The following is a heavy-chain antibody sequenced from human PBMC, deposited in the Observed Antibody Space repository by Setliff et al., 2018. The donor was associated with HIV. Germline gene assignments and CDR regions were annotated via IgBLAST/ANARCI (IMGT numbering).Heavy chain of an antibody. Sequence: PGESLKISCKGSGYGFTNYWIGWVRQMPGKGLEWMGIIYPGDSDTRYSPSFQGQVTISADRSITTAYLQWSTLKASDTAMYYCARGSSYSYYFDYWGQGTLVTVSS. CDR3: ARGSSYSYYFDY. CDR2: IYPGDSDT. V-gene: IGHV5-51*01. J-gene: IGHJ4*02. D-gene: IGHD2-15*01. CDR1: GYGFTNYW.